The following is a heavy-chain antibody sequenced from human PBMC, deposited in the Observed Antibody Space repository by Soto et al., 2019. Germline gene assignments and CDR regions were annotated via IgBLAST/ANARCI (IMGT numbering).Heavy chain of an antibody. D-gene: IGHD1-7*01. J-gene: IGHJ4*01. CDR3: ARSGTPLIEILDY. V-gene: IGHV3-11*01. CDR1: GFTVYDFY. Sequence: GFTVYDFYMILIRQAQGQGLEWLSFINPRGEARYIADSIRGRFTFSRDNARRTLFLQMDRLRADDTAVYYCARSGTPLIEILDYWGHGTLVTVSS. CDR2: INPRGEAR.